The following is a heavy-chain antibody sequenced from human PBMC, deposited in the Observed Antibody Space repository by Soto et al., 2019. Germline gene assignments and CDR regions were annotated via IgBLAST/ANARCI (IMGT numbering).Heavy chain of an antibody. CDR1: GFTFNSFG. J-gene: IGHJ4*02. D-gene: IGHD1-7*01. CDR3: AKDQRPASITVNYDFDF. CDR2: ISGTGNSV. V-gene: IGHV3-23*04. Sequence: EVQLVESGGVLVQPGGSLRLSCVASGFTFNSFGMSWVRQAPGKGLEWVSAISGTGNSVYYADSVKGRFTISRDNSENTLYLQMNRLRAEDTAIYYCAKDQRPASITVNYDFDFWGRGTLVTVSS.